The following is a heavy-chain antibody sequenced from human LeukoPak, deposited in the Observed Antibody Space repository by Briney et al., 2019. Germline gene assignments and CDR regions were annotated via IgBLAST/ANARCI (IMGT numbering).Heavy chain of an antibody. CDR3: ARLVLMVYAIRELGKFDY. CDR1: GYSISSGYY. CDR2: IYHSGST. J-gene: IGHJ4*02. D-gene: IGHD2-8*01. V-gene: IGHV4-38-2*01. Sequence: SETLCLTCAVSGYSISSGYYWGWIRQPPGKGLEWIGSIYHSGSTYYNPSLKSRVTISVDTSKNQFSLKLSSVTAADTAVYYCARLVLMVYAIRELGKFDYWGQGTLVTVSS.